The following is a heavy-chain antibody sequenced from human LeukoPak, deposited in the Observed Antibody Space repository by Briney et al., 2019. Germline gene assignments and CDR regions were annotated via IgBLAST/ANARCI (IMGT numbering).Heavy chain of an antibody. Sequence: PGGSLRLSCAASGFTFSSYWMSWVRQAPGKGLEWVSGFSRNGGSTYYADSVKGRFTISRDNSKNTLYPQMNSLRAEDTAVYYCAKGGGYDSSGYYSDLDYWGQGTLVTVSS. CDR3: AKGGGYDSSGYYSDLDY. CDR1: GFTFSSYW. CDR2: FSRNGGST. J-gene: IGHJ4*02. D-gene: IGHD3-22*01. V-gene: IGHV3-23*01.